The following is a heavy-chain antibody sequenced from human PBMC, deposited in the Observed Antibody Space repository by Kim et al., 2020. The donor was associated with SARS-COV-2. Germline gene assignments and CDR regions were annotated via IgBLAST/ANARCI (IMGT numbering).Heavy chain of an antibody. V-gene: IGHV3-30*04. J-gene: IGHJ4*02. Sequence: GGSLRLSCAASGFTFSSYAMHWVRQAPGKGLEWVAVISYDGSNKYYADSVKGRFTISRDNSKNTLYLQMNSLRAEDTAVYYCARVRWLVRGELDYWGQGTLVTVSS. CDR3: ARVRWLVRGELDY. D-gene: IGHD6-19*01. CDR1: GFTFSSYA. CDR2: ISYDGSNK.